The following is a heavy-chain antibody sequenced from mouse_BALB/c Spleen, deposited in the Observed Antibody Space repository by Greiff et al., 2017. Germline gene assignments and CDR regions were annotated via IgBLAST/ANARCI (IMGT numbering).Heavy chain of an antibody. Sequence: EVQVVESGGGLVQPGGSLKLSCAASGFTFSSYTMSWVRQTPEKRLEWVAYISNGGGSTYYPDTVKGRFTISRDNAKNTLYLQMSSLKSEDTAMYYCARQGVLRYMDYWGQGTSVTVSS. V-gene: IGHV5-12-2*01. D-gene: IGHD1-1*01. CDR1: GFTFSSYT. CDR2: ISNGGGST. J-gene: IGHJ4*01. CDR3: ARQGVLRYMDY.